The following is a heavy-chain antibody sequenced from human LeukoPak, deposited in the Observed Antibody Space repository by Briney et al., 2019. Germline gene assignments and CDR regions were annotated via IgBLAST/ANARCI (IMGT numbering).Heavy chain of an antibody. J-gene: IGHJ6*04. CDR3: AGIPVFGVVLHQEPV. CDR1: GGTFSDYA. Sequence: GASVKVSCKASGGTFSDYALNWVRQAPGQGLEWMGVFIPILGTANSTQKFQGRVTITADISTNTVYMELSGLRSEDTAVYFCAGIPVFGVVLHQEPVWGRGTTVTVSS. CDR2: FIPILGTA. V-gene: IGHV1-69*10. D-gene: IGHD3-3*01.